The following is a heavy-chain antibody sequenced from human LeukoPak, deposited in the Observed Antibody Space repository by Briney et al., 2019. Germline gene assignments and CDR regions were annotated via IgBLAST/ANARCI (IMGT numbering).Heavy chain of an antibody. CDR1: GLTFSDHY. CDR2: SRNKANSYTT. J-gene: IGHJ4*02. CDR3: ARVRERSFFDY. Sequence: QPGGSLRLSCEVSGLTFSDHYMDWVRQAPGKGLEWVGRSRNKANSYTTEYAASVKGRFTVSRDDSKNSLYLQMNSLKSEDTAVYYCARVRERSFFDYWGQGTLVTVSS. V-gene: IGHV3-72*01.